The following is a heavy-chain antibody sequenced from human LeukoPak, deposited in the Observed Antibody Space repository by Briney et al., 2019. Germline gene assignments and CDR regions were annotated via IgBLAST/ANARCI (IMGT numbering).Heavy chain of an antibody. V-gene: IGHV1-2*02. D-gene: IGHD6-6*01. CDR3: ARVAIAARTVYYFDY. J-gene: IGHJ4*02. CDR2: INPNSGGT. CDR1: GGTFSSYA. Sequence: ASVKVSCKASGGTFSSYAISWVRQAPGQGLEWMGWINPNSGGTNYAQKFQGRVIMTRDTSISTAYVELSRLRSDDTAVYYCARVAIAARTVYYFDYWGQGTLVTVSS.